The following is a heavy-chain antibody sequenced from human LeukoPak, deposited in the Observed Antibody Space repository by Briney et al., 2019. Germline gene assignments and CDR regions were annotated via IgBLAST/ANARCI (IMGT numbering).Heavy chain of an antibody. CDR3: AREISGRGDFDY. CDR2: ISAYNGNT. V-gene: IGHV1-18*01. Sequence: ASVKVSCKASGYTFTSYGISWVRQAPGQGLEWMGWISAYNGNTSYAQKLQGRVTMTTDTSTSTAYMELRSLRSDDTAVYYCAREISGRGDFDYWGQGTLVTVSS. CDR1: GYTFTSYG. D-gene: IGHD1-26*01. J-gene: IGHJ4*02.